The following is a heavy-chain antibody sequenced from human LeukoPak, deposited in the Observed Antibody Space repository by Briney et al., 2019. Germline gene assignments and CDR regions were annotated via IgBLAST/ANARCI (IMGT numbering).Heavy chain of an antibody. CDR1: GFTFSTYA. CDR3: ARAGIENALDY. J-gene: IGHJ4*02. D-gene: IGHD5-24*01. V-gene: IGHV3-33*08. CDR2: IWYDGSNR. Sequence: GGSLRLSCAASGFTFSTYAMHWVRQAPGKGLEWVAIIWYDGSNRYFAESVMGRFTISKDNSKNTVYLQMNSLRVEDTAVYHCARAGIENALDYWGQGTQVTVSS.